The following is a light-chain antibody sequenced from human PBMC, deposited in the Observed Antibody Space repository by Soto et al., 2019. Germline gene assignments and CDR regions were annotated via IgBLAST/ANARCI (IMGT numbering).Light chain of an antibody. CDR3: TSWTTSTTMI. V-gene: IGLV2-14*03. CDR2: DVN. J-gene: IGLJ2*01. Sequence: LTQPTSVSGSPGQSITISCTGTSSDIGAYNFVSWYQQHPGKAPKLMLYDVNIRPSGVSNRFSGSKSGNTASLTISGLQAEDEADYYCTSWTTSTTMIFGGGTKVTVL. CDR1: SSDIGAYNF.